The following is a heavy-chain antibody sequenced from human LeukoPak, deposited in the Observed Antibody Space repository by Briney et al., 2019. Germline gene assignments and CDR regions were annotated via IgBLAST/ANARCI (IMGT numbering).Heavy chain of an antibody. J-gene: IGHJ4*02. CDR2: INPNSGVT. V-gene: IGHV1-2*02. D-gene: IGHD1-1*01. Sequence: ASVKVSRKPSGYTFIAYYMHWVRQAPGQGLEWMGWINPNSGVTKYAQRFQGRLTMTRDTSISTAYMELSSLRSDDTAVYYCARDLQEVPRPGRVDYWGQGTLVTVSS. CDR1: GYTFIAYY. CDR3: ARDLQEVPRPGRVDY.